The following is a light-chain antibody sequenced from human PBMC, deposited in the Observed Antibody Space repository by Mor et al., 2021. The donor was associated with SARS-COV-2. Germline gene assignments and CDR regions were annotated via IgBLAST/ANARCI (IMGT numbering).Light chain of an antibody. CDR3: QQYYNTPLT. CDR1: QSVFYSSNNKNY. V-gene: IGKV4-1*01. CDR2: WAS. J-gene: IGKJ4*01. Sequence: SSQSVFYSSNNKNYLAWYQQRPGQPPRLLIYWASTRESGVPDRFSGSGSGTDFTLTISSLQAEDVAVYFCQQYYNTPLTFGGG.